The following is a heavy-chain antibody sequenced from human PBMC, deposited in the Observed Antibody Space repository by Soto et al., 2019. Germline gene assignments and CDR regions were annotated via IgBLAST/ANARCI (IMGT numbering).Heavy chain of an antibody. J-gene: IGHJ3*02. CDR2: IDPSDSYT. D-gene: IGHD2-2*01. CDR3: ARRIGDCSSTSCFDAFDI. Sequence: GESLKISCKGSGYSFTSYWISWVRQMPGKGLEWMGRIDPSDSYTNYSPSFQGHVTISADKSISTAYLQWSSLKASDTAMYYCARRIGDCSSTSCFDAFDIWGQGIMVTVSS. CDR1: GYSFTSYW. V-gene: IGHV5-10-1*01.